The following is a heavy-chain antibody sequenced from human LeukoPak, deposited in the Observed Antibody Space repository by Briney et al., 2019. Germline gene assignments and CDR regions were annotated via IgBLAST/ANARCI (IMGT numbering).Heavy chain of an antibody. Sequence: SETLSLTCTVSGGSISSYYWSWIRQPPGKGLEWIGYIYYSGSTNYNPSLKSRVTISVDTSKNQFSLKLSSVTAADTAVYYCARTLQDDFWSGYFRYYCYYMDVWGKGTTVTVSS. V-gene: IGHV4-59*01. D-gene: IGHD3-3*01. CDR1: GGSISSYY. J-gene: IGHJ6*03. CDR3: ARTLQDDFWSGYFRYYCYYMDV. CDR2: IYYSGST.